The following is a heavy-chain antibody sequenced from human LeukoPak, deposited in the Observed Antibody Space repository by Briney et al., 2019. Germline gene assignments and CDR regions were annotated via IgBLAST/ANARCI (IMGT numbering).Heavy chain of an antibody. CDR2: IYPGDSDT. D-gene: IGHD2-15*01. CDR3: ARRGYCSGGSCFLQDFDY. CDR1: GYSFTSYW. J-gene: IGHJ4*02. Sequence: GESLKISCKGSGYSFTSYWIGWVRQMPGKGLEWMGIIYPGDSDTRYSPSFQGQVTISADKSISTAYLQWSSLKASDTAMYYCARRGYCSGGSCFLQDFDYWGQGTLVTVSS. V-gene: IGHV5-51*01.